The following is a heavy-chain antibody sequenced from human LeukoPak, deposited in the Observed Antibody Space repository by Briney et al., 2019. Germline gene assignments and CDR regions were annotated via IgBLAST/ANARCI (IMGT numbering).Heavy chain of an antibody. CDR3: ARRLCTSLTCNNGPSGNWLDP. J-gene: IGHJ5*02. CDR2: MYYDGST. V-gene: IGHV4-59*08. Sequence: PSETLSLTCTVSGGSMSNYWWNWVRQPPGKGLEWIGYMYYDGSTHYNPSLNSRVTISIDTSKNQFSLKLNSVTAADTAVYYCARRLCTSLTCNNGPSGNWLDPWGQGTLVTVSS. CDR1: GGSMSNYW. D-gene: IGHD2-2*02.